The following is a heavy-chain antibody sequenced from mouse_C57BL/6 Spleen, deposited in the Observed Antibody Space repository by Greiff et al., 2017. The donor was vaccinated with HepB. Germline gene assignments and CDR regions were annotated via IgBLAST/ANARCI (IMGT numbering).Heavy chain of an antibody. CDR1: GYTFTDYE. V-gene: IGHV1-15*01. CDR3: TRAHTTVVATDYFDY. D-gene: IGHD1-1*01. Sequence: SGAELVRPGASVTLSCKASGYTFTDYEMHWVKQTPVHGLEWIGAIDPETGGTAYNQKFKGKAILTADKSSSTAYMELRSLTSEDSAVYYCTRAHTTVVATDYFDYWGQGTTLTVSS. CDR2: IDPETGGT. J-gene: IGHJ2*01.